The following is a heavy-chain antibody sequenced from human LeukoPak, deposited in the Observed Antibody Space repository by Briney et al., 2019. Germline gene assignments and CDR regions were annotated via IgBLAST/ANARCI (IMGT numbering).Heavy chain of an antibody. V-gene: IGHV3-7*01. CDR3: ARLCIAAAGTVHY. CDR1: GFTFNSYW. CDR2: IKRDGSEK. D-gene: IGHD6-13*01. Sequence: GGSLRLSCAASGFTFNSYWMNWVRQAPGKGLEWVANIKRDGSEKYYVDSVKGRFTISRDNAKNSLYLQMNSLRAEDTAVYYCARLCIAAAGTVHYWGQGTLVTVSS. J-gene: IGHJ4*02.